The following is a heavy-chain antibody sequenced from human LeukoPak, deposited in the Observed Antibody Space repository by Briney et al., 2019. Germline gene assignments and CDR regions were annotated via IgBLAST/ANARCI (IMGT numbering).Heavy chain of an antibody. J-gene: IGHJ4*02. Sequence: GRSLRLSCAVSGFTFSSYWMSWVRQAPGKGLEWVANIKQDGSEKYYVDSVKGRFTISRDNAKNSLYLQMNSLRAEDTAVYYCARDEWELPFDYWGQGTLVTVSS. V-gene: IGHV3-7*03. D-gene: IGHD1-26*01. CDR1: GFTFSSYW. CDR2: IKQDGSEK. CDR3: ARDEWELPFDY.